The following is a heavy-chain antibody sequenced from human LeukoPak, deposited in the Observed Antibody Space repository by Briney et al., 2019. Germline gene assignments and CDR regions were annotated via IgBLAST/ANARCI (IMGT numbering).Heavy chain of an antibody. D-gene: IGHD7-27*01. CDR2: IYYKGTS. J-gene: IGHJ4*02. V-gene: IGHV4-59*08. CDR3: ARITGEGSLDC. CDR1: GGSISPYY. Sequence: SETLSLTCTVSGGSISPYYWSWVRQPPGKGLEWIAYIYYKGTSSYNPSLKSRVTIAVDASKNQSSLRLSSVTAADTAVYFCARITGEGSLDCWGQGTLVTVSS.